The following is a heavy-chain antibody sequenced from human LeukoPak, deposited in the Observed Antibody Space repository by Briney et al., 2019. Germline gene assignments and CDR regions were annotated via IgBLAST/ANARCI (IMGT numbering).Heavy chain of an antibody. V-gene: IGHV4-30-4*01. D-gene: IGHD4-17*01. Sequence: SQTLSLTCTVSGGSISSGDYHWSWIRQPPGKGLEWIGYIYYSGSTYYNPSLKSRVTISVDTSKNQFSLKLSSVTAADTAVYYCARERRYYGDRTQLDYWGQGTLVTVSS. CDR1: GGSISSGDYH. J-gene: IGHJ4*02. CDR2: IYYSGST. CDR3: ARERRYYGDRTQLDY.